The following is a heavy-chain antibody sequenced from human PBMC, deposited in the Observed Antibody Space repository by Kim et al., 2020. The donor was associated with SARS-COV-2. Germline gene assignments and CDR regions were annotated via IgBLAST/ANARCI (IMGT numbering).Heavy chain of an antibody. Sequence: SETLSLTCAVYGGSFSGYYWSWIRQPPGKGLEWIGEINHSGSTNYNPSLKSRVTISVDTSKNQFSLKLSSVTAADTAVYYCARAGHCSSTSCYAWDDAFDIWGQGTMVTVSS. CDR2: INHSGST. CDR3: ARAGHCSSTSCYAWDDAFDI. CDR1: GGSFSGYY. J-gene: IGHJ3*02. V-gene: IGHV4-34*01. D-gene: IGHD2-2*03.